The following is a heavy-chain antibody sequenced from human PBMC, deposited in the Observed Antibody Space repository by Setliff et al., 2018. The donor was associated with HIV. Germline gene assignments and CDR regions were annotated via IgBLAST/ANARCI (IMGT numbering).Heavy chain of an antibody. Sequence: PGGSLRLSCAASGFTFSSYGMHWVRQAPGKGLEWVAVIWYDGNNKYYADSVKGRFTISRDNSKSTLYLQMNSLRAEDTAVYYCAKENGTAAAPTWFDPWGQGTLVTVSS. CDR2: IWYDGNNK. CDR3: AKENGTAAAPTWFDP. D-gene: IGHD6-13*01. V-gene: IGHV3-33*06. CDR1: GFTFSSYG. J-gene: IGHJ5*02.